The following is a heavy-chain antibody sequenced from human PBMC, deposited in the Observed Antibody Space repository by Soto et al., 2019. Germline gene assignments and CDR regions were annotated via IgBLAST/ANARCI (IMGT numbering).Heavy chain of an antibody. J-gene: IGHJ4*02. D-gene: IGHD7-27*01. V-gene: IGHV3-30-3*01. CDR1: VFSFIISP. CDR2: ISYGGTNK. CDR3: ARDPKTSGGQHWAFNYFDS. Sequence: AGGSLRLSCASSVFSFIISPMQWVRQAPGKGPEWVALISYGGTNKFYADSVKGRLTISRDNSKSTLYLQVDSLRPEDAAVYYCARDPKTSGGQHWAFNYFDSWGQGTLVTVSS.